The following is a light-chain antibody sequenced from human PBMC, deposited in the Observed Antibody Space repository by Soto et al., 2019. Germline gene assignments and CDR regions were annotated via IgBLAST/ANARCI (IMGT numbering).Light chain of an antibody. CDR1: SSDVGSYNL. CDR2: EVS. Sequence: QSALTQPASVSGSPGQSITISCTGTSSDVGSYNLVSWYQQHPGKAPKLMIYEVSNRPSGVSNRFSGSKSGNTASLTISGLQAEDEADYYCSSYTSSSTLFGGGTQLTVL. CDR3: SSYTSSSTL. J-gene: IGLJ2*01. V-gene: IGLV2-14*02.